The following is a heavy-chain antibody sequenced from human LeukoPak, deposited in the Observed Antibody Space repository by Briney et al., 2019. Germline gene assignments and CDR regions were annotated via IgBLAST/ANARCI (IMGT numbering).Heavy chain of an antibody. V-gene: IGHV4-4*07. CDR1: GGSISSYY. D-gene: IGHD3-3*01. Sequence: PSETLSLTCTVSGGSISSYYWSWIRQPAGKGLEWIGRIYTSGSTNYNPSLKSRATISVDKSKNQFSLKLSSVTAADTAVYYCARVEVVGGAFDIWGQGTMVTVSS. CDR3: ARVEVVGGAFDI. J-gene: IGHJ3*02. CDR2: IYTSGST.